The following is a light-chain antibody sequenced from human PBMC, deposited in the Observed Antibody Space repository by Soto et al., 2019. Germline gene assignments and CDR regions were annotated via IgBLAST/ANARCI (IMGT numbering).Light chain of an antibody. J-gene: IGLJ2*01. CDR3: CSYAGSSTVV. CDR1: SSDVGSYHL. Sequence: QSVLTQPASVSGSPGQSITISCTGTSSDVGSYHLVSWYQQHPGKAPKLMIYEGTKRPSGVSHRFSGSKSANTASLTISGLQAEDEADYYCCSYAGSSTVVFGGGTKLTVL. V-gene: IGLV2-23*01. CDR2: EGT.